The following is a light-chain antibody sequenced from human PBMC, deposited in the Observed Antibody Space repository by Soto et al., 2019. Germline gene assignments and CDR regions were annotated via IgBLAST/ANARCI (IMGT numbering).Light chain of an antibody. Sequence: EIVLTHSPATLSLSPGERATLSCRASQSVSSRYLAWYQQKPGQAPRLLIYGASSRATGIPDSFSGSGSGTDFTLTISRLEREDFAVYYCQQYGSSQGWTFGQGTKVDIK. CDR1: QSVSSRY. J-gene: IGKJ1*01. CDR3: QQYGSSQGWT. V-gene: IGKV3-20*01. CDR2: GAS.